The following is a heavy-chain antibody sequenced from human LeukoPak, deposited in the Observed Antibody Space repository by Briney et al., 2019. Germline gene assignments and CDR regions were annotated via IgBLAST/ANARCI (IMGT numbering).Heavy chain of an antibody. CDR3: ARGLALGYCSGGSCYAYDV. CDR2: IIPILGIA. J-gene: IGHJ6*04. CDR1: GGTFSSYA. V-gene: IGHV1-69*04. Sequence: GASVKVSCKASGGTFSSYAISWVRRAPGQGLEWMGRIIPILGIANYAQKFQGRVTITADKSTSTAYMELSSLRSEDTAVYYCARGLALGYCSGGSCYAYDVWGKGTTVTVSS. D-gene: IGHD2-15*01.